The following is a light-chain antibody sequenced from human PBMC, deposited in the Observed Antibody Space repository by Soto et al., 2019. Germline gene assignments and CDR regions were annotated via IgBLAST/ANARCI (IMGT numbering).Light chain of an antibody. V-gene: IGKV3-20*01. Sequence: EIVLTQSPGTLPLSPGERATLSCRASQSVSNNYLAWYQQKPGQAPRLLIADASRRATGIPDRFSGSGSGTEFTLTISRLEPEDFAVYYCQQCARSPLTFGQGTKVEMK. CDR3: QQCARSPLT. CDR1: QSVSNNY. J-gene: IGKJ1*01. CDR2: DAS.